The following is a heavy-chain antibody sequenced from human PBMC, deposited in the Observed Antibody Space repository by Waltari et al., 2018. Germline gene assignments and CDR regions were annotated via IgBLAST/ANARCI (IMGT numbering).Heavy chain of an antibody. CDR3: AREGEVAAAGTLYWGSD. J-gene: IGHJ4*02. CDR1: GGSFIGYY. V-gene: IGHV4-34*01. D-gene: IGHD6-13*01. CDR2: INHSGST. Sequence: QVQLQQWGAGLLNPSATLSLTCAVSGGSFIGYYLSWFRQPPGKGLEWIGEINHSGSTNYNPSLKSRVTISVDTSKNQFSLKLSSVTAADTAVYYCAREGEVAAAGTLYWGSDWGQGTLVTVSS.